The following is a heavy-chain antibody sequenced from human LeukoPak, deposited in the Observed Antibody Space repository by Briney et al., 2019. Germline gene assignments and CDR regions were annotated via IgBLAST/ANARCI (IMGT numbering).Heavy chain of an antibody. CDR3: ARWVGGPAGINYYGMDV. V-gene: IGHV1-46*01. CDR2: INPSGGST. D-gene: IGHD2-2*01. Sequence: VSCXXXGYXXTXXYMQWVRQAPGXGXEWMGIINPSGGSTSYAQKFQGRVTMTRDTSTSIVYMELNSLRSEDTAVYYCARWVGGPAGINYYGMDVWGQGTTVTVSS. CDR1: GYXXTXXY. J-gene: IGHJ6*02.